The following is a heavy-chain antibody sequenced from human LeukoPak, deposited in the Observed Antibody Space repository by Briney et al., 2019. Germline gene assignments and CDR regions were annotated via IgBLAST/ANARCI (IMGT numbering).Heavy chain of an antibody. J-gene: IGHJ6*03. CDR2: ISSSSTI. Sequence: RTGGSLRLSCAASGFTFSSYSMNWVRQAPGKGLEWVSYISSSSTIYYADSVKGRFTISRDNAKSSLYLQMNSLRAEDTAVYYCARDRGGYYYYMDVWGKGTTVTVSS. CDR1: GFTFSSYS. CDR3: ARDRGGYYYYMDV. V-gene: IGHV3-48*04.